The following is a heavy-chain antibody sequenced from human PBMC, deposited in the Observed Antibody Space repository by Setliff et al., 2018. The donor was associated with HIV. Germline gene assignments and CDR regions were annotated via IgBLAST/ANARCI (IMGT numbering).Heavy chain of an antibody. D-gene: IGHD3-10*01. J-gene: IGHJ6*03. CDR2: VSNSGSEV. V-gene: IGHV3-23*01. CDR1: DFTFRDYG. Sequence: VASDFTFRDYGMAWVRQGPGKGLEWVAGVSNSGSEVYYADSVGGRFTISRDNSRDTVYLQMDSLRAEDTAVYYCARDWVSLDRGTSMDVWGKGTTVTVS. CDR3: ARDWVSLDRGTSMDV.